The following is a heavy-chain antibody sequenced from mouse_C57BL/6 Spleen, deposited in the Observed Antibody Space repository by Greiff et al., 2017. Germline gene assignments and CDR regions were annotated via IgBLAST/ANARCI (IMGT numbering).Heavy chain of an antibody. CDR3: ARRHSSYYAMDY. CDR1: GFSLTSYG. Sequence: VKLLESGPGLVAPSPCLSISCTVSGFSLTSYGVHWVRQPPGKGLEWLVVIWSDGSTTYNSALNSRLSISKDNSNSQVFLKMNSLQTDDTAMYYCARRHSSYYAMDYWGQGTSVTVSS. D-gene: IGHD1-1*01. J-gene: IGHJ4*01. V-gene: IGHV2-6*03. CDR2: IWSDGST.